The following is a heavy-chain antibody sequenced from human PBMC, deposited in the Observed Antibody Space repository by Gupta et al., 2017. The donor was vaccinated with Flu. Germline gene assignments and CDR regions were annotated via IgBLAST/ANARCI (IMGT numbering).Heavy chain of an antibody. Sequence: QVQLQESGPGLVKPSETLSLTCAVSGYSISSGYYWGWIRQPPGKGLEWIGSIYHSGSTSDNPSLKSRVTISVDTSKNQFSLKLSSVTAADTAVYYCASAGHTRYYDFWSGSHKVFDYWGQGTLVTVSS. D-gene: IGHD3-3*01. V-gene: IGHV4-38-2*01. CDR1: GYSISSGYY. CDR3: ASAGHTRYYDFWSGSHKVFDY. J-gene: IGHJ4*02. CDR2: IYHSGST.